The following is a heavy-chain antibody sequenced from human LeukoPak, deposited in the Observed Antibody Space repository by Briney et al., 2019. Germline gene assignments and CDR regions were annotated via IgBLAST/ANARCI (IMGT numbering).Heavy chain of an antibody. Sequence: GGSLRLSCAASGFTFSSYWMSWVRQAPGKGLEWVADIKQDGSEKYYVDSVKGRFTISRDNAKNSLYLQMNSLRAEDTAVYYCAKDHFLLSGSYYQYWGQGTLVTVSS. V-gene: IGHV3-7*01. CDR1: GFTFSSYW. J-gene: IGHJ4*02. D-gene: IGHD1-26*01. CDR2: IKQDGSEK. CDR3: AKDHFLLSGSYYQY.